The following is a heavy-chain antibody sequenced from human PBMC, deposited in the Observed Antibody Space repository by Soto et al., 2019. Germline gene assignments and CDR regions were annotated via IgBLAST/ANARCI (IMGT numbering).Heavy chain of an antibody. CDR1: GFTFRNYA. V-gene: IGHV3-23*01. J-gene: IGHJ4*02. Sequence: EVQLLESGGGLVEPGGSRRLSCAASGFTFRNYAMSWVRQAPGKGLEWVSSISDSGDSTKYADSVKGRCTLSRDNSKNTLYLQLNSLTAADTAVYYCAKDRWTTSTSSSGLYYLGQGTLVTVSS. CDR2: ISDSGDST. CDR3: AKDRWTTSTSSSGLYY. D-gene: IGHD2-2*01.